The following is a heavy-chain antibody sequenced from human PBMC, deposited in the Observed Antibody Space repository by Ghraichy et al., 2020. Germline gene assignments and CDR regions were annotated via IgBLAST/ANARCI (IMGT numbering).Heavy chain of an antibody. CDR2: IIPLFGTA. J-gene: IGHJ4*02. V-gene: IGHV1-69*13. Sequence: SVKVSCKASGGTFSSYGISWVRQAPGQGLEWMGGIIPLFGTANYAQKFLGRVTITADESTSTVYMDLSSLRSEDTAVYYCAREAGYCSGGSCYNDYWGQGTPVTVSS. CDR1: GGTFSSYG. D-gene: IGHD2-15*01. CDR3: AREAGYCSGGSCYNDY.